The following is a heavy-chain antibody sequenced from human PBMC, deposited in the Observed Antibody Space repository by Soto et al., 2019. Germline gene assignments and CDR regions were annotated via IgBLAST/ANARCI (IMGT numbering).Heavy chain of an antibody. V-gene: IGHV1-69*06. CDR3: ARSHGLGSYDTFYDYYYGMDV. CDR1: GGTFSSYA. Sequence: ASVKVSCKASGGTFSSYAISWVRQAPGQGLEWMGGIIPIFGTANYAQKFQGRVTITADKSTSTAYMELSSLRSEDTAVYYCARSHGLGSYDTFYDYYYGMDVWGQGTTVTVSS. J-gene: IGHJ6*02. D-gene: IGHD3-10*01. CDR2: IIPIFGTA.